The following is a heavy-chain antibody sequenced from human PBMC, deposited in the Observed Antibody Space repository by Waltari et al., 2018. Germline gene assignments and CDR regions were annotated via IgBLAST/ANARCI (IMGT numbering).Heavy chain of an antibody. V-gene: IGHV4-39*01. CDR1: GGSIDSSPNY. Sequence: QVQLQESGPGLVKPSETLTLTCTVSGGSIDSSPNYWGWIRQPPGKGLEWIGSRYYSGSTYYNPSLKSRVTISVDTSKNQFSLNLSSVTAADTAVYYCVQLPGYWGQGTLVTVSS. CDR3: VQLPGY. D-gene: IGHD2-15*01. CDR2: RYYSGST. J-gene: IGHJ4*02.